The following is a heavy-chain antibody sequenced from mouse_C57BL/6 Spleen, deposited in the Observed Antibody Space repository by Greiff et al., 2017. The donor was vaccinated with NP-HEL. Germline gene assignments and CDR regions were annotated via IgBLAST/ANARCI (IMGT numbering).Heavy chain of an antibody. J-gene: IGHJ1*03. Sequence: VQLQQSGPGLVKPSQSLSLTCSVTGYSITSGYYWNWIRQFPGNKLEWMGYISYDGSNNYNPSLKNRISITRDTSKNQFFLKLNSVTTEDTATYYCAKEDPPVDFDVWGTGTTVTVSS. CDR3: AKEDPPVDFDV. CDR1: GYSITSGYY. CDR2: ISYDGSN. V-gene: IGHV3-6*01.